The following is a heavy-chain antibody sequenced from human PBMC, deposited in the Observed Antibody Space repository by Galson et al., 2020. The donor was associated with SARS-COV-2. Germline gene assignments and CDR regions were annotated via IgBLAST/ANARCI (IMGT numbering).Heavy chain of an antibody. CDR3: ARVVAAAGIAYYYYGMDV. CDR2: IYYSGST. J-gene: IGHJ6*02. Sequence: SETLSLTCTVSGGSISSSSYYWGWIRQPPGKGLEWIGSIYYSGSTYYNPSLKSRVTISVDTSKNQFSLKLSSVTAADTAVYYCARVVAAAGIAYYYYGMDVWGQGTTVTVSS. D-gene: IGHD6-13*01. V-gene: IGHV4-39*07. CDR1: GGSISSSSYY.